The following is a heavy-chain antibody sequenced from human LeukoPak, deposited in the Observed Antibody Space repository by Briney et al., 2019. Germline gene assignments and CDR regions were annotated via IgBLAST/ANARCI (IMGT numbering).Heavy chain of an antibody. CDR1: EFVLSDYY. Sequence: GGALRLSCAASEFVLSDYYMSWIRQAPGKGLEWISYISSGGSTISYADSVRGRFTISRDNAKNSLYLQMNSLRAEDTAVYYCAREMEGDYGSGTFFDHWGQGDMVTVSS. D-gene: IGHD3-10*01. V-gene: IGHV3-11*01. J-gene: IGHJ4*02. CDR3: AREMEGDYGSGTFFDH. CDR2: ISSGGSTI.